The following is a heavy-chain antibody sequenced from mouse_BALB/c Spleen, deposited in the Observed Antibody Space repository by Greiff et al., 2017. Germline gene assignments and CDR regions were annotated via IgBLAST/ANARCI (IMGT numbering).Heavy chain of an antibody. CDR1: GFNIKDTY. V-gene: IGHV14-3*02. CDR2: IDPANGNT. Sequence: DVKLQESGAELVKPGASVKLSCTASGFNIKDTYMHWVKQRPEQGLEWIGRIDPANGNTKYDPKFQGKATITADTSSNTAYLQLSSLTSEDTAVYYCALSYGYDGYYAMDYWGQGTSVTVSS. J-gene: IGHJ4*01. CDR3: ALSYGYDGYYAMDY. D-gene: IGHD2-2*01.